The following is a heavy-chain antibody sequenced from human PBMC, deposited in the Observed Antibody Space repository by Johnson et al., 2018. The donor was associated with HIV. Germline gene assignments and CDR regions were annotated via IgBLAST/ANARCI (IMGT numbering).Heavy chain of an antibody. V-gene: IGHV3-30*04. CDR3: AKGRNTYCADVFDI. CDR1: GFTFSSYA. D-gene: IGHD2-21*01. CDR2: VSYDGSNK. J-gene: IGHJ3*02. Sequence: QVQLVESGGGVVQPGRSLRLSCAPSGFTFSSYAMHWIRQAPGKGLEWVALVSYDGSNKYYADSVKGRFTISRDNSKNTLYLQMNSRRVEDTAVYYCAKGRNTYCADVFDIWGQGTMVTVSS.